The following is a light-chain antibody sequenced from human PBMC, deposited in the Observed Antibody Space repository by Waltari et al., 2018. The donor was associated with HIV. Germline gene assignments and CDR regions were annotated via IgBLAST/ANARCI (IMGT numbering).Light chain of an antibody. Sequence: SSELTQDPAVSVALGQTVKIACLGDSLRNYYASWYRLRPGQAPQLPVYGKNSRPSGIPDRFSASSSGNRAFLTITGARAEDEADYYCACWDRSGDYILFGGGTSLTGL. CDR3: ACWDRSGDYIL. J-gene: IGLJ2*01. CDR1: SLRNYY. V-gene: IGLV3-19*01. CDR2: GKN.